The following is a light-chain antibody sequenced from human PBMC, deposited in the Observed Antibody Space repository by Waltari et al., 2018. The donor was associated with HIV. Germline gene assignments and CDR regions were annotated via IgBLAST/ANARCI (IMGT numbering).Light chain of an antibody. Sequence: QSALTQPPSVSGAPGQRVTISCTGSSSNIGAGYDVHWYQQVPGTAPKLLIYGNSNRPSGVPDRFSVSKSGTSASLAVTGLQAEDEADYYGQSYDSSLSGGVFGGGTKLTVL. V-gene: IGLV1-40*01. CDR3: QSYDSSLSGGV. CDR1: SSNIGAGYD. J-gene: IGLJ3*02. CDR2: GNS.